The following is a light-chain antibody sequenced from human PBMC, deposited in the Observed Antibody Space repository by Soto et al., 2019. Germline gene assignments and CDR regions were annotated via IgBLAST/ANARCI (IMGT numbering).Light chain of an antibody. J-gene: IGLJ1*01. CDR1: RSNIGSNT. CDR3: AAWDDSLNGRYV. Sequence: QSVLTQPPSASGTPGKRVTISCSGSRSNIGSNTVNWYQQLPGTAPKLLIYSNNQRPSGVPDRFSGSKSGTSASLAISGLQSEDEADYYCAAWDDSLNGRYVFGTGTKLTVL. CDR2: SNN. V-gene: IGLV1-44*01.